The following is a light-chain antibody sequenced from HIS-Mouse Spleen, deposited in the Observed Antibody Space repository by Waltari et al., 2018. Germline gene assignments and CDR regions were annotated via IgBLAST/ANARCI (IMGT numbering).Light chain of an antibody. V-gene: IGLV2-14*03. CDR3: SSYTSSSTLV. J-gene: IGLJ2*01. CDR2: DVS. Sequence: QSALTQPASVSGSPGQSITIPATGTSSDVGGYNYVSWDQQHPGKAPKLMIYDVSNRPSGVSNRFSGSKSGNTASLTISGLQAEDEADYYCSSYTSSSTLVFGGGTKLTVL. CDR1: SSDVGGYNY.